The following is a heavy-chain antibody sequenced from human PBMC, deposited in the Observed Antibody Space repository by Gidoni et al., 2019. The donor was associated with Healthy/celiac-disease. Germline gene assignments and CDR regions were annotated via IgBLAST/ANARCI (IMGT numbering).Heavy chain of an antibody. CDR1: GFTFSSYA. J-gene: IGHJ4*02. CDR2: ISGSGGST. CDR3: AKDQRKTFDY. V-gene: IGHV3-23*01. Sequence: EVQLLESGGGLVQPGGSLRLSCAAYGFTFSSYAMSWVRKAPGKGLELVSAISGSGGSTYYADSVKGRFTISRDNSKNTLYLQMNSLRAEDTAVYYCAKDQRKTFDYWGQGTLVTVSS.